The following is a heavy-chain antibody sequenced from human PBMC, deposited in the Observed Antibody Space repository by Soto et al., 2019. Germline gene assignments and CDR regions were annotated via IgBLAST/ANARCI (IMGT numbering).Heavy chain of an antibody. J-gene: IGHJ4*02. CDR3: ASTSPGYSSGWEFDY. CDR1: GFTFSSYA. D-gene: IGHD6-19*01. V-gene: IGHV3-23*01. CDR2: ISGRGRST. Sequence: GGSLRLSCGASGFTFSSYAISWGRQAPGKGLESVLAISGRGRSTYYADSVNGRFTISRDNSKNTLYLQMNSLRAEDTAVYYCASTSPGYSSGWEFDYWGQGTLVTVSS.